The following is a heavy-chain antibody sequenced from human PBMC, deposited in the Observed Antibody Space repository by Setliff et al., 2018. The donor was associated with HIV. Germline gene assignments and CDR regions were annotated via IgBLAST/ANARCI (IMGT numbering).Heavy chain of an antibody. D-gene: IGHD5-12*01. J-gene: IGHJ2*01. CDR1: GGSISNDY. Sequence: SETLSLTCTVSGGSISNDYWGWVRQPPGKGLEWIGFVYLSGSITYNPSLKSRVTISVDTSKNQFSLTLISVTAADTAVYYCARDGEWLRLGTYWYFDLWGRGTLVTVSS. CDR2: VYLSGSI. CDR3: ARDGEWLRLGTYWYFDL. V-gene: IGHV4-59*01.